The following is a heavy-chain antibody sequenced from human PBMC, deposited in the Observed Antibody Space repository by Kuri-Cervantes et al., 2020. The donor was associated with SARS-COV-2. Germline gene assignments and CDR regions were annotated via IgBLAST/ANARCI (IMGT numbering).Heavy chain of an antibody. CDR1: GFTFSDYA. CDR2: ISFDGRNT. J-gene: IGHJ4*02. D-gene: IGHD6-19*01. CDR3: ARDPWGADISGWKRPFDY. Sequence: GESLKISCEASGFTFSDYAMDWVRQAPGKGLEWVAIISFDGRNTKFADSVKGRFTISRDNSKNVVYLQMNSLRIEDTAEYFCARDPWGADISGWKRPFDYWGQGTLVTVSS. V-gene: IGHV3-30*14.